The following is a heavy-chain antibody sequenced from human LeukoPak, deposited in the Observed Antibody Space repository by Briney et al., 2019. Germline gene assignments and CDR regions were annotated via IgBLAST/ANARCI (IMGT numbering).Heavy chain of an antibody. D-gene: IGHD3-10*01. Sequence: ASVKVSCKASGYTFTGYYMHWVRQAPGQGLEWMGWINPNSGGTNYAQKFQGRVTMTRDTSISTAYMELSRLRSDDTAVYYCARDGSYGSGSHQKYYYYMSVWGKGTTVTISS. V-gene: IGHV1-2*02. J-gene: IGHJ6*03. CDR2: INPNSGGT. CDR3: ARDGSYGSGSHQKYYYYMSV. CDR1: GYTFTGYY.